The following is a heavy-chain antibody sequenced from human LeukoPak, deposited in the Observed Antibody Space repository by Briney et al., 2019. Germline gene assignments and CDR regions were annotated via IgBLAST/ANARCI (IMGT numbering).Heavy chain of an antibody. V-gene: IGHV4-39*07. J-gene: IGHJ3*02. CDR3: ARSCGGDCYSGAFDI. CDR2: IYYSGST. Sequence: PSETLSLTCTVSGGSISSSSYYWGWIRQPPGKGLEWIGGIYYSGSTYYNPSLKSRVTISVDTSKNQFSLKLSSVTAADTAVYYCARSCGGDCYSGAFDIWGQGTMVTVSS. CDR1: GGSISSSSYY. D-gene: IGHD2-21*02.